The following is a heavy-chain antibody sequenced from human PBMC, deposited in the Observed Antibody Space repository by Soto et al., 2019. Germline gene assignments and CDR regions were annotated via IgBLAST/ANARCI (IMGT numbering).Heavy chain of an antibody. J-gene: IGHJ4*02. Sequence: GGSLRLCCAASGFTFSSYAMHWGRQPPGKGLEWVAVISYDGSNKYYADSVKGRFTISRDNSKNTLYLQMNSLRAEDTAVYYCARGTSGLLWFGEYNEYYLDYRGQGTLVTVSS. CDR3: ARGTSGLLWFGEYNEYYLDY. D-gene: IGHD3-10*01. V-gene: IGHV3-30-3*01. CDR2: ISYDGSNK. CDR1: GFTFSSYA.